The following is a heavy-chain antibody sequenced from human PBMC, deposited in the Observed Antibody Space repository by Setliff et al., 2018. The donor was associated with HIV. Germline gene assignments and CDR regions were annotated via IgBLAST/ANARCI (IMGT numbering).Heavy chain of an antibody. V-gene: IGHV3-7*03. D-gene: IGHD2-15*01. CDR3: ARGRQGGRYCSGVSCRGGYYYYYMDV. Sequence: PVGSLRLSCAASGFTFSTYWMSWVRQAPGKGLAWVANIKQDGSEKYYVDSVKGRFTISRDNAKSSLYLQMNSLRAEDTAVYYCARGRQGGRYCSGVSCRGGYYYYYMDVWGKGTTVTVSS. J-gene: IGHJ6*03. CDR1: GFTFSTYW. CDR2: IKQDGSEK.